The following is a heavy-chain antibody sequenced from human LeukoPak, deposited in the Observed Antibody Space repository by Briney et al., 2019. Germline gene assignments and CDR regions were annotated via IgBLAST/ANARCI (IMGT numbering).Heavy chain of an antibody. CDR3: ARVEGYYDSSGYSPEYFQH. J-gene: IGHJ1*01. D-gene: IGHD3-22*01. Sequence: SETLSLTCTVSGGSISSYYWSWIRQPPGKGLEWIGYIYYSGSTNYNPSLKSRVTISVDTSKNQFSLKLSSVTAADTAVYYCARVEGYYDSSGYSPEYFQHWGQDTLVTVSS. V-gene: IGHV4-59*01. CDR1: GGSISSYY. CDR2: IYYSGST.